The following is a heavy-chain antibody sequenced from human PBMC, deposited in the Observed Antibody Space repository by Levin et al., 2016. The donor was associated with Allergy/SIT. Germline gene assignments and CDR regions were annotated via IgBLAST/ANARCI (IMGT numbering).Heavy chain of an antibody. CDR1: GYTFTNYY. Sequence: ASVKVSCKASGYTFTNYYIHWVRQAPGQGLEWMGIINPSGGSTDYAQKFQGRATMTRDTSTSTVYMELSSLRPEDTALYFCARADSLVAGTDWGQGTLVTVSS. D-gene: IGHD6-19*01. J-gene: IGHJ4*02. CDR2: INPSGGST. V-gene: IGHV1-46*03. CDR3: ARADSLVAGTD.